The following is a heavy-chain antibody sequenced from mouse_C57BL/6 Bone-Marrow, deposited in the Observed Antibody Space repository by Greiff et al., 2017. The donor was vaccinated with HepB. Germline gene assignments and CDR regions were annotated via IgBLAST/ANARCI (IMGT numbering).Heavy chain of an antibody. J-gene: IGHJ3*01. CDR3: DSGAY. CDR2: INPNNGGT. CDR1: GYTFTNYY. Sequence: EVQLQQSGPELVKPGASVKISCKASGYTFTNYYMNWVKQSPGKSLEWIGDINPNNGGTSYNQKFKGKATLTVDKSSSTAYMELRSLTSEDSAVYYCDSGAYWGQGTMVTVSA. V-gene: IGHV1-26*01. D-gene: IGHD3-1*01.